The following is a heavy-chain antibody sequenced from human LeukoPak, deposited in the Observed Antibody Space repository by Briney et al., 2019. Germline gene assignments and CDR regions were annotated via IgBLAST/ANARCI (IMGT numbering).Heavy chain of an antibody. Sequence: ASVKVSCKAYGYTFTSYGISWVRQAPGQGLEWMGWISAYNGNTNYAQKLQGRVTMTTDTSTSTAYMELRSLRSDDTAVYYCARVRNYYFYMDVWGKGTTVTVSS. CDR1: GYTFTSYG. D-gene: IGHD2-21*01. V-gene: IGHV1-18*01. J-gene: IGHJ6*03. CDR2: ISAYNGNT. CDR3: ARVRNYYFYMDV.